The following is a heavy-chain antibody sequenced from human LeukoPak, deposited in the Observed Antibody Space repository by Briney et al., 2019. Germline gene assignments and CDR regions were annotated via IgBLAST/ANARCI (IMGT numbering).Heavy chain of an antibody. J-gene: IGHJ3*02. Sequence: WASVKVSCKASGYTFTSYGISWVRQAPGQGLEWMGWISAYNGNTNYAQKLQGRVTMTTDTSTSTAYMELRSLRSDDTAVYYRARDLAPGYSSSWSPNDAFDIWGQGTMVTVSS. CDR1: GYTFTSYG. D-gene: IGHD6-13*01. V-gene: IGHV1-18*01. CDR3: ARDLAPGYSSSWSPNDAFDI. CDR2: ISAYNGNT.